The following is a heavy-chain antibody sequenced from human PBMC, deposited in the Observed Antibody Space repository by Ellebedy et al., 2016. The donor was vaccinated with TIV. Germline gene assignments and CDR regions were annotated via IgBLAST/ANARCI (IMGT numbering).Heavy chain of an antibody. D-gene: IGHD3-10*01. Sequence: GESLKISCAASGFSLSDYEMNWVRHAPGKGLEWVAYSSSSGGTIYYADSVKGRFTISRDNGKKALYLQMNSLRAEDTAVYYCARPSKVRGVRYFDLWGQGTLVTVSS. CDR1: GFSLSDYE. CDR2: SSSSGGTI. CDR3: ARPSKVRGVRYFDL. J-gene: IGHJ4*02. V-gene: IGHV3-48*03.